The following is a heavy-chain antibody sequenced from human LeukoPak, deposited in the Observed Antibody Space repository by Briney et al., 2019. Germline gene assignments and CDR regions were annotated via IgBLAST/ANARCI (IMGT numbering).Heavy chain of an antibody. CDR2: ISGSGGST. J-gene: IGHJ6*02. V-gene: IGHV3-23*01. CDR3: AKLNDNYYYYGMDV. D-gene: IGHD1-1*01. Sequence: PGGSLRLSCAASGFTFSTYAMSWDRQAPGKGLEWVSLISGSGGSTYYADSVKGRFTISRDNSKNTLYLQMNSLRAEDTAVYYCAKLNDNYYYYGMDVWGQGTTVTVSS. CDR1: GFTFSTYA.